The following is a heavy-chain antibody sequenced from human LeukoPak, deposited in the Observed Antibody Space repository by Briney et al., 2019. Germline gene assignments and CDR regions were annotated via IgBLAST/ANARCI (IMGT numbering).Heavy chain of an antibody. Sequence: GASVKVSCKASGYTFTGYYMHWVRQAPGQGLEWMGWINPNCGGTNYAQKFQGRVTMTRDTSISTAYMELSRLRSDDTAVYYCARDQDILTGYYAEGIDYWGQGTLVTVSS. CDR2: INPNCGGT. J-gene: IGHJ4*02. D-gene: IGHD3-9*01. V-gene: IGHV1-2*02. CDR1: GYTFTGYY. CDR3: ARDQDILTGYYAEGIDY.